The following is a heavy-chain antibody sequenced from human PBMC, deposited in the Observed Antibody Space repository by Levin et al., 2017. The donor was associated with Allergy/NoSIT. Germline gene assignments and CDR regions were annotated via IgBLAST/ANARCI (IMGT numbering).Heavy chain of an antibody. Sequence: GGSLRLSCAASGFTFSSYSINWVRQAPGQGLEWVSLISSGSSYVHYADSLKGRVTISRDHATNSLYPQMNSLDAEDKAVYYGAVIVVVTEDVFDLWGQGTMVTVSS. J-gene: IGHJ3*01. CDR3: AVIVVVTEDVFDL. D-gene: IGHD2-21*02. V-gene: IGHV3-21*01. CDR2: ISSGSSYV. CDR1: GFTFSSYS.